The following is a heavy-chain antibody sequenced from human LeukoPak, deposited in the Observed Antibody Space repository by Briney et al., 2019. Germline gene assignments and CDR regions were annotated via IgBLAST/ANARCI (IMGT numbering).Heavy chain of an antibody. J-gene: IGHJ5*02. D-gene: IGHD3-10*01. CDR2: IYHSGST. CDR3: ARDSYYFGSGSDNTPYNWFDP. V-gene: IGHV4-4*02. CDR1: RGSISSNNW. Sequence: SATLSLTCAVSRGSISSNNWWSWVRQPPGKRLEWIAEIYHSGSTNYNPSLKSRVTISVDKSKNQFSLKLSSVTAADTAMYYCARDSYYFGSGSDNTPYNWFDPWGQGTLVTVSS.